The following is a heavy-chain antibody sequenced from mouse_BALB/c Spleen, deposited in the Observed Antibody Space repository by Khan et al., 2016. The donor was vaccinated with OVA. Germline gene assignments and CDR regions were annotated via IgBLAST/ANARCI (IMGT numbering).Heavy chain of an antibody. Sequence: EVQLQESGPELMKPGASVKISCKASGYSFTSYYIHWVMQSHGTSLEWIGYIDPFSGGTTYNQKFKGKATLTVDKSSSTAYTHLTNLTSEDSAVYYCTRHGYVAWFSYWGQGTLVTVSA. J-gene: IGHJ3*01. V-gene: IGHV1S135*01. D-gene: IGHD2-2*01. CDR1: GYSFTSYY. CDR3: TRHGYVAWFSY. CDR2: IDPFSGGT.